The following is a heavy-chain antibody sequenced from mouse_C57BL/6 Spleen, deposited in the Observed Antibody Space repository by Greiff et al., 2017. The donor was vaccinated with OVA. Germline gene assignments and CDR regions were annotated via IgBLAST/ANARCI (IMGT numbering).Heavy chain of an antibody. CDR1: GYTFTSYG. CDR3: ARSGPPGSSLDY. CDR2: IYPRSGNT. V-gene: IGHV1-81*01. D-gene: IGHD1-1*01. Sequence: QVQLKQSGAELARPGASVKLSCKASGYTFTSYGISWVKQRTGQGLEWIGEIYPRSGNTYYNEKFKGKATLTADKSSSTAYMELRSLTSEDSAVYFCARSGPPGSSLDYWGQGTTLTVSS. J-gene: IGHJ2*01.